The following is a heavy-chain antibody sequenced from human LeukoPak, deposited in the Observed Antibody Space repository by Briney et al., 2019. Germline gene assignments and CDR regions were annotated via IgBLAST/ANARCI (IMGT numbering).Heavy chain of an antibody. Sequence: SVKVSCKASGGTFSSYAISWVRQAPGQGLEWMGGIIPIFGTANYAQKFQGRVTITADESTSTAYMELSGLRSEDTAVYYCARNYCSSTSCYGGGPAFDIWGQGTMVTVSS. CDR2: IIPIFGTA. V-gene: IGHV1-69*01. D-gene: IGHD2-2*01. CDR3: ARNYCSSTSCYGGGPAFDI. J-gene: IGHJ3*02. CDR1: GGTFSSYA.